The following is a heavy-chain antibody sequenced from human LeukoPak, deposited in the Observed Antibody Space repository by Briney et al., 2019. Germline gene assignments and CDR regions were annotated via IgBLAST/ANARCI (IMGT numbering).Heavy chain of an antibody. J-gene: IGHJ3*02. V-gene: IGHV1-2*02. Sequence: ASVKVSCKASGYTFTGYYMHWVRQAPGQGLEWMGWINPNSGGTNYAQKFQGRVTMTRDTSASTAYMELSSLRSEDMAVYYCARDPTVTGDAFDIWGQGTMVTVSS. CDR2: INPNSGGT. CDR1: GYTFTGYY. D-gene: IGHD4-17*01. CDR3: ARDPTVTGDAFDI.